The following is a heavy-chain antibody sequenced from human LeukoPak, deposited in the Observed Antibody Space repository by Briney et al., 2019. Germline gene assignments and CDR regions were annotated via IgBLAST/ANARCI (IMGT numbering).Heavy chain of an antibody. D-gene: IGHD6-13*01. V-gene: IGHV4-59*01. CDR2: IYNSGST. CDR3: ARGVVAAAGRTFDF. Sequence: SETLSLTCTVSGDSFSYFYWSWIRQPPGKGLEWIGYIYNSGSTSYSPSLRSRVTISLDTSKNQFSLKLSSVTAADTAIYYCARGVVAAAGRTFDFWGQGTLVTVSS. J-gene: IGHJ4*02. CDR1: GDSFSYFY.